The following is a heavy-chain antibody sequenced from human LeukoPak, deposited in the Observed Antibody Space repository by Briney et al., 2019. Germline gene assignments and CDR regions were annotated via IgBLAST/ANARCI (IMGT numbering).Heavy chain of an antibody. Sequence: GRSLRLSCAASGFTFSSYGMHWVRQAPGKGLEWVAVISYDGSNKYYADSVKGRFTISRDNSKNTLYLQMNSLRAEDTAVYYCAKGMDYDSSGYIDYWGQGTLVTVSS. CDR1: GFTFSSYG. V-gene: IGHV3-30*18. D-gene: IGHD3-22*01. J-gene: IGHJ4*02. CDR3: AKGMDYDSSGYIDY. CDR2: ISYDGSNK.